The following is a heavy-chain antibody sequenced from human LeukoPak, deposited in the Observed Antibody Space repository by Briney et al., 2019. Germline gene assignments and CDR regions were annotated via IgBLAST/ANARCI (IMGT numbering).Heavy chain of an antibody. V-gene: IGHV3-23*01. Sequence: GGSLRLSCAASGFTISSYAMSWVRQAPGKELEGVSAINGSGGSKYHAHSVKGPITISRDNSKNTLDLQMNSLRAEDTAVYYCANPFPYRITMVRGVTSPGGYWGQGTLVIVSS. CDR1: GFTISSYA. CDR2: INGSGGSK. J-gene: IGHJ4*02. D-gene: IGHD3-10*01. CDR3: ANPFPYRITMVRGVTSPGGY.